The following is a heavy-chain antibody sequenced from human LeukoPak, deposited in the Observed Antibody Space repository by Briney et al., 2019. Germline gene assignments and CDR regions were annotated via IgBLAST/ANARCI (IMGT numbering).Heavy chain of an antibody. V-gene: IGHV4-34*01. CDR3: ARVYCSSTSCLYYFDY. D-gene: IGHD2-2*01. CDR2: INHSGST. CDR1: GGSFSGYY. J-gene: IGHJ4*02. Sequence: SETLSLTCAVYGGSFSGYYWSWIRQPPGKGLEWIGEINHSGSTNYNPSLKSRATISVDTSKNQFSLKLSSVTAADTAVYYCARVYCSSTSCLYYFDYWGQGTLVTVSS.